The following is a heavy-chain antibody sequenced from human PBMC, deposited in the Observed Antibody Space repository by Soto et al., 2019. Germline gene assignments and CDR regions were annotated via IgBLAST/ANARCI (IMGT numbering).Heavy chain of an antibody. CDR1: GFTFSSYA. D-gene: IGHD5-12*01. J-gene: IGHJ6*02. V-gene: IGHV3-30-3*01. CDR3: ARAAVATILGGMDV. Sequence: QVQLVESGGGVVQPGRSLRLSCAASGFTFSSYAMHWVRQAPGKGLEWVAVISYDGSNKYYADSVKGRFTISRDNSKNTLYLQMNSLRAEDTAVYYCARAAVATILGGMDVWGQGTTVTVSS. CDR2: ISYDGSNK.